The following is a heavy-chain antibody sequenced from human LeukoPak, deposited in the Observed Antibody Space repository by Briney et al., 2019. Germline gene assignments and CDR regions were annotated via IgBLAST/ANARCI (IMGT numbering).Heavy chain of an antibody. J-gene: IGHJ4*02. CDR3: ASGKYCSGGTCYPGSADY. CDR1: GYTFTRYY. CDR2: INPSSGGS. V-gene: IGHV1-2*02. Sequence: ASVKVSCKASGYTFTRYYMHWVRQAPGQGLEWMGWINPSSGGSNFAQQFQGRVTMTTDTFISTAYMELSRLTSDDTAVYYCASGKYCSGGTCYPGSADYWGQGTLVTVSS. D-gene: IGHD2-15*01.